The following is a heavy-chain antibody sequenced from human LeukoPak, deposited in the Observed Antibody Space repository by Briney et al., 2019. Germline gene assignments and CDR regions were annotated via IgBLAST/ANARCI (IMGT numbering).Heavy chain of an antibody. CDR2: IYAGGYT. CDR1: GFTVSNNY. V-gene: IGHV3-66*01. CDR3: ARNGPGGYYFDS. Sequence: PGGSLRLSCAASGFTVSNNYMSWVRQAPGKGLEWVSIIYAGGYTYYADSVKDRFTISRDNSKNTLYLQMNSLTAEDTAVYYCARNGPGGYYFDSWGQGTLVTVSS. J-gene: IGHJ4*02. D-gene: IGHD2-8*02.